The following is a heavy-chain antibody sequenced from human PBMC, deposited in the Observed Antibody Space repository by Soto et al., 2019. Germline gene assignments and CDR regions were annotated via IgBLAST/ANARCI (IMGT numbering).Heavy chain of an antibody. J-gene: IGHJ5*02. CDR2: IIPIFGTA. CDR1: GYTFASYA. Sequence: ASVKVSCKASGYTFASYAIRWVRQAPGQGLEWMGGIIPIFGTANYAQKFQGRVTITADESTSTAYMELSSLRSEDTAVYYCARDRSPGIAAAGPKLSNWFDPWGQGTLVTVSS. D-gene: IGHD6-13*01. CDR3: ARDRSPGIAAAGPKLSNWFDP. V-gene: IGHV1-69*13.